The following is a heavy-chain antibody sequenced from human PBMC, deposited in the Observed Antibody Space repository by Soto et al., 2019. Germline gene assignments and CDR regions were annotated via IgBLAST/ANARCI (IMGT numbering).Heavy chain of an antibody. J-gene: IGHJ4*02. Sequence: QVQLQESGPGLVKPSQTLSLTCTVSGGSISSGGYYWSWVRQHPGKGLGWIGYIYYSGSTYYNPSLRSRVTTSVDTSKTQFSLKLSSVTAADTAVYYCASAEGGACSGGSCYSTDYWGQGTLVTVSS. CDR2: IYYSGST. CDR1: GGSISSGGYY. D-gene: IGHD2-15*01. V-gene: IGHV4-31*03. CDR3: ASAEGGACSGGSCYSTDY.